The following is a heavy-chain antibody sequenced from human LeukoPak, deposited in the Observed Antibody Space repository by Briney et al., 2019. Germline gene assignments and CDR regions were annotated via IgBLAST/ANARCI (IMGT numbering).Heavy chain of an antibody. Sequence: SETLSLTCTVSGGSTSNHYRSWIRQAAGKGLEWIGRIYTSGSTNYNPSLKSRVAMSIDTSKNQFSLKLSSVTAADTAVYYCARGVSTITADYWGQGTLVTVSS. V-gene: IGHV4-4*07. D-gene: IGHD5/OR15-5a*01. J-gene: IGHJ4*02. CDR2: IYTSGST. CDR1: GGSTSNHY. CDR3: ARGVSTITADY.